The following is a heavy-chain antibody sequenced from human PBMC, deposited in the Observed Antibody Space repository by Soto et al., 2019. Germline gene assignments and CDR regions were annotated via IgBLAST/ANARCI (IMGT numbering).Heavy chain of an antibody. Sequence: GASVKVSCKASGGTFSSYAISWVRQAPGQGLEWMGGIIPIFGTANYAQKFQGRVTITADESTSTAYIELSSLRSEDTAVYYCAVERRITIFGVVPYNWFDPWGQGTLVTVSS. J-gene: IGHJ5*02. V-gene: IGHV1-69*13. D-gene: IGHD3-3*01. CDR3: AVERRITIFGVVPYNWFDP. CDR1: GGTFSSYA. CDR2: IIPIFGTA.